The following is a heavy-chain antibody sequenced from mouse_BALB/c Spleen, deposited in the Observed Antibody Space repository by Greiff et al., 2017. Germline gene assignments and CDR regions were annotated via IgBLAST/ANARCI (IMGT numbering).Heavy chain of an antibody. D-gene: IGHD2-1*01. CDR3: ARHDGNYDWFAY. J-gene: IGHJ3*01. Sequence: EVQGVESGGGLVQPGGSLKLSCAASGFTFSSYTMSWVRQTPEKRLEWVAYISNGGGSTYYPDTVKGRFTISRDNAKNTLYLQMSSLKSEDTAMYYCARHDGNYDWFAYWGQGTLVTVSA. CDR2: ISNGGGST. V-gene: IGHV5-12-2*01. CDR1: GFTFSSYT.